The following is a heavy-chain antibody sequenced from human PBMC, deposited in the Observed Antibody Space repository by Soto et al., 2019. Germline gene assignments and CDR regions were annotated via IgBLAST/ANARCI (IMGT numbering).Heavy chain of an antibody. CDR2: IKQDGSED. V-gene: IGHV3-7*01. CDR1: GFTFSSYW. J-gene: IGHJ4*02. Sequence: EVQLVESGGGLVQPGGSLRLSCLASGFTFSSYWMTWVRQAPGKGLEWVATIKQDGSEDFYVDSVKGRFTISRNNAKISLYLQMNSLRADDTAVYYCARESHARFDYWGQGTLVTVSS. D-gene: IGHD6-6*01. CDR3: ARESHARFDY.